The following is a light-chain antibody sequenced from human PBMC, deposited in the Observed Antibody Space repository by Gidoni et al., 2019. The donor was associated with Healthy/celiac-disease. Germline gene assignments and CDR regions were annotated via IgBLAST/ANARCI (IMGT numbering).Light chain of an antibody. CDR1: QCISND. J-gene: IGKJ1*01. Sequence: AIQLTQSPSSLSASVGDRVTITCRASQCISNDLGWYQQKPGKAPKLLIDAASRLQSGVPSRFSGSGSGTEFTLTISSLQPEDFATYYCLQYYNYPWTFGQGTKVEIK. V-gene: IGKV1-6*01. CDR2: AAS. CDR3: LQYYNYPWT.